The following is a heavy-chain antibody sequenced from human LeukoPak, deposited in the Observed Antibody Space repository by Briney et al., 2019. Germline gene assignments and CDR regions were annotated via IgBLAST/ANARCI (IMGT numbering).Heavy chain of an antibody. V-gene: IGHV4-61*02. J-gene: IGHJ3*02. CDR3: ARGHYDILTGPLAAFDI. D-gene: IGHD3-9*01. CDR2: IYTSGST. Sequence: SETLSLTCTVSGGSISSGSYYWSWIRQPAGKGLEWIGRIYTSGSTNYNPSLKSRVTISVDTSKNQFSLKLSSVTAADTAVYYCARGHYDILTGPLAAFDIWGQGTMVTVSS. CDR1: GGSISSGSYY.